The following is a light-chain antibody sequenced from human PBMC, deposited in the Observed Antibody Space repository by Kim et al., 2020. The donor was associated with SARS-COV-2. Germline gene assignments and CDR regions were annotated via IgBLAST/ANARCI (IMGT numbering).Light chain of an antibody. V-gene: IGLV2-11*03. CDR2: DVS. Sequence: GQSVTISCTGTSSDVGGYNYVSWYQQHPGKAPKLMISDVSERPSGVPDRFSGSKSGNTASLTISGLQTEDEADYYCCSYAGNYIYVFGSGTKVTVL. J-gene: IGLJ1*01. CDR1: SSDVGGYNY. CDR3: CSYAGNYIYV.